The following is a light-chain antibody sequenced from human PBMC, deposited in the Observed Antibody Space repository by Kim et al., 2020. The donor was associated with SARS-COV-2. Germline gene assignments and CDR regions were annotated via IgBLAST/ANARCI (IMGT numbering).Light chain of an antibody. Sequence: QAGLTQPPSVSKGLGQTATLTCTGNNDNVGDQGAAWLQQHQGHPPKLLSFRDNNRPSGISERFSASRSGNTASLTITGLQPEDEADYFCSAYDSSLYVWFIGGGTQLTVL. CDR3: SAYDSSLYVWF. V-gene: IGLV10-54*04. CDR2: RDN. J-gene: IGLJ2*01. CDR1: NDNVGDQG.